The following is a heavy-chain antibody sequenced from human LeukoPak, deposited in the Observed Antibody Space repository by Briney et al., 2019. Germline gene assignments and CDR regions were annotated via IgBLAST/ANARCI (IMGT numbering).Heavy chain of an antibody. CDR3: AKDNKGSGSYYNG. Sequence: GGSLRLSCAASGFTFDDYAMHWVRQAPGKGLEWVSLISGDGGSTYYADSVKGRFTISRDNSKNSLYLQMNSLRTDDTALYYCAKDNKGSGSYYNGWGQGTLVTVSS. CDR1: GFTFDDYA. J-gene: IGHJ4*02. V-gene: IGHV3-43*02. CDR2: ISGDGGST. D-gene: IGHD3-10*01.